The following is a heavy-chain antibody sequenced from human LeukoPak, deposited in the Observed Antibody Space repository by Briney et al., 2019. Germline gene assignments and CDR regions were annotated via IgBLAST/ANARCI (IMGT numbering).Heavy chain of an antibody. CDR1: GFTFSSYA. D-gene: IGHD3-22*01. J-gene: IGHJ4*02. V-gene: IGHV3-23*01. Sequence: GGSLRLSCAASGFTFSSYAMSWVRQAPGKGLEWVSAISGSGGSTYYADSVKGRFTISRDNSKNTLCLQMNSLRAEDTAVYYCAKSPTPYDSSGYYGYFDYWGQGTLVTVSS. CDR2: ISGSGGST. CDR3: AKSPTPYDSSGYYGYFDY.